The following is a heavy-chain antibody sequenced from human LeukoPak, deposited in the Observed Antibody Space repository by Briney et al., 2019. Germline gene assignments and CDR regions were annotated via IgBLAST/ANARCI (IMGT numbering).Heavy chain of an antibody. CDR1: GFTVSSNY. V-gene: IGHV3-66*02. J-gene: IGHJ4*02. D-gene: IGHD3-22*01. Sequence: GGSLRLSCAASGFTVSSNYMSWVRQAPGKGLEWVSVIYSGGSTYYADSVKGRFTISRDNSKNTLYLQMNSLRAEDTAVYYCAGGWAYDSSGNAFDYWGQGTLVTVSS. CDR2: IYSGGST. CDR3: AGGWAYDSSGNAFDY.